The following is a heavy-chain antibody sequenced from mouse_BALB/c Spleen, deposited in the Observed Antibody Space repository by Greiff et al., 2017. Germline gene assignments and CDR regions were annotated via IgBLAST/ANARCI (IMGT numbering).Heavy chain of an antibody. V-gene: IGHV1S137*01. CDR3: ARWGYGNYGGFAY. Sequence: QVQLQHSGAELVRPGVSVKISCKGSGYTFTDYAMHWVKQSHAKSLEWIGVISTYYGDASYNQKFKGKATMTVDKSSSTAYMELARLTSEDSAIYYCARWGYGNYGGFAYWGQGTLVTVSA. D-gene: IGHD2-1*01. CDR1: GYTFTDYA. CDR2: ISTYYGDA. J-gene: IGHJ3*01.